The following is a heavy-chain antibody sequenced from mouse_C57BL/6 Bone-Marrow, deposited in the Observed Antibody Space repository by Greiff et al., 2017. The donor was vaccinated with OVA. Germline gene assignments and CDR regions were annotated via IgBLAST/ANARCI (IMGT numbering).Heavy chain of an antibody. CDR1: GYTFTSYW. CDR3: ARSGITTVAY. CDR2: IHPNSGSS. D-gene: IGHD1-1*01. J-gene: IGHJ3*01. V-gene: IGHV1-64*01. Sequence: QVQLQQPGAELVKPGASVKLSCKASGYTFTSYWMHWVKQRPGQGLEWIGMIHPNSGSSNYNEKFKSKAPLTVDKSSSTAYMQLSSLTSEDSAVYYCARSGITTVAYWGQGTLVTVSA.